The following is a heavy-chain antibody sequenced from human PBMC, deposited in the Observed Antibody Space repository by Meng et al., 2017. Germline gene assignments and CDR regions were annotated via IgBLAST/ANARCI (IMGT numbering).Heavy chain of an antibody. CDR3: AGTEDYYFDY. V-gene: IGHV4-59*01. D-gene: IGHD3/OR15-3a*01. CDR2: IYYSGST. J-gene: IGHJ4*02. CDR1: GGSISSYC. Sequence: GSLRLSCTVSGGSISSYCWSWIRQPPGKGLEWIGYIYYSGSTNYNPSLKSRVTISVDTSKNQFSLKLSSVTAADTAVYYCAGTEDYYFDYWGQGTLVTVSS.